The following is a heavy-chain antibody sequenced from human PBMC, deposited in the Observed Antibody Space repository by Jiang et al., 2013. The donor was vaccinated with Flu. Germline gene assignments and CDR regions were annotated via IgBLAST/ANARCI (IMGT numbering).Heavy chain of an antibody. Sequence: KPGSSVKVSCKASGGTFSSYAISWVRQAPGQGLEWMGGIIPIFGTANYAQKFQGRVTITADESTSTAYMELSSLRSEDTAVYYCASDYYDSSGHPLGAFDIWGQGTMVTVSS. CDR1: GGTFSSYA. V-gene: IGHV1-69*01. D-gene: IGHD3-22*01. J-gene: IGHJ3*02. CDR2: IIPIFGTA. CDR3: ASDYYDSSGHPLGAFDI.